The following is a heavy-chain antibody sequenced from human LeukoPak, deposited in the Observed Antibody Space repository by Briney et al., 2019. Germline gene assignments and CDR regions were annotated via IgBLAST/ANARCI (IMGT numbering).Heavy chain of an antibody. J-gene: IGHJ4*02. CDR3: ARDPSIVGATTGSYFDY. D-gene: IGHD1-26*01. CDR1: GYTFTSYY. V-gene: IGHV1-46*01. CDR2: INPSGGST. Sequence: VSVKVSCKASGYTFTSYYMHWVRQAPGQGLEWMGIINPSGGSTSYAQKFQGRVTMTRDMSTSTVYMELSSLRSEDTAVYYCARDPSIVGATTGSYFDYWGQGTLVTVSS.